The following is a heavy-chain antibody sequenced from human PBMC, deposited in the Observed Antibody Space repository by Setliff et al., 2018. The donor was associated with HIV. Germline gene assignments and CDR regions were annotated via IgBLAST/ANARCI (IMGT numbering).Heavy chain of an antibody. CDR1: GYTFTGYY. D-gene: IGHD6-13*01. V-gene: IGHV1-2*02. Sequence: ASVKVSCKASGYTFTGYYMHWVRQAPGQGLEWVGWINPNSGGTNYAQKFQGRVTMTRDTSISTAYMELSRLRSDDTAVYYCATTAAAESGGREALRATAQLPHSWGQGTLVTVSS. CDR3: ATTAAAESGGREALRATAQLPHS. CDR2: INPNSGGT. J-gene: IGHJ4*02.